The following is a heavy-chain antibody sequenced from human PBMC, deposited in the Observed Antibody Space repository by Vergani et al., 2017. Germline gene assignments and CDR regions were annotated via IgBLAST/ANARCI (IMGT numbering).Heavy chain of an antibody. D-gene: IGHD3-22*01. V-gene: IGHV4-39*07. CDR1: NDSVSNTFYY. CDR3: ARGGDYYDSSGEYMDV. CDR2: IYYSGST. Sequence: QVQLQESGPGLVKPSETLSLTCTVSNDSVSNTFYYWGWIRQTPGKGLEWIGSIYYSGSTYYNPSLEIRVTISVDTSKNRFSLKLSSVTAADTAVYYCARGGDYYDSSGEYMDVWGQGTTVTVSS. J-gene: IGHJ6*03.